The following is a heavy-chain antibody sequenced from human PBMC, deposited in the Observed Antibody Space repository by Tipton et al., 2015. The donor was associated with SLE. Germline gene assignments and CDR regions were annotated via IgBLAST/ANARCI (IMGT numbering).Heavy chain of an antibody. CDR1: GDSITSGTFY. J-gene: IGHJ4*02. CDR3: ARSAVYGSSWALFDY. V-gene: IGHV4-61*09. Sequence: TLSLTCNVTGDSITSGTFYWTWIRQPAGKGLEWIGEIFTTGSPNYNPSLKSRVTISVDTSKNQFSLKLSSVTAADTAVYYCARSAVYGSSWALFDYWSQGTLVTDSS. CDR2: IFTTGSP. D-gene: IGHD6-13*01.